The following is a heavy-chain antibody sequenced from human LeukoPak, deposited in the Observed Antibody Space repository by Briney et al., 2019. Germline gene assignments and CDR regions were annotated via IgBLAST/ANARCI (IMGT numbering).Heavy chain of an antibody. CDR1: GYSFTGYY. CDR3: ARGGYCSSTSCSQPGLLDY. J-gene: IGHJ4*02. Sequence: ASVNASCKTSGYSFTGYYIHWVRQAPGQGLEWMGWINPNSGGTNYAQKFQGRVTMTRDTSISTAYMDLSRLRSDDTAVYYCARGGYCSSTSCSQPGLLDYWGQGTLLTVSS. CDR2: INPNSGGT. D-gene: IGHD2-2*01. V-gene: IGHV1-2*02.